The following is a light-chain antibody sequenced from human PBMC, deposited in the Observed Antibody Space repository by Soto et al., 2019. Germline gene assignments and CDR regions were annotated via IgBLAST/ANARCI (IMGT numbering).Light chain of an antibody. CDR2: SNN. J-gene: IGLJ2*01. Sequence: QSVLTQPPSASGTPEQRVFMSCSGSSSNIGGTNYAYWYQQLPGAAPKLLMHSNNLRPSGVPERISGSKSGTSASLAISGLRSEDEAVYYCASWDDRLGAVIFGGGTKVTVL. CDR1: SSNIGGTNY. V-gene: IGLV1-47*02. CDR3: ASWDDRLGAVI.